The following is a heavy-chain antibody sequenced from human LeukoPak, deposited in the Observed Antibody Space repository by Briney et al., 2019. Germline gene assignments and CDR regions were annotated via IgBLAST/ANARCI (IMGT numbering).Heavy chain of an antibody. CDR2: ISNFGDII. CDR1: GFTFSNYE. V-gene: IGHV3-48*03. CDR3: AKDATPALGTVYMDV. D-gene: IGHD6-13*01. Sequence: PGGSLRLSCAASGFTFSNYEMNWVRQAPGKGLEWISHISNFGDIIHYADSVEGRSTISRDNDKNSIYLQMNSLRAEDTAVYYCAKDATPALGTVYMDVWGKGTTVTISS. J-gene: IGHJ6*03.